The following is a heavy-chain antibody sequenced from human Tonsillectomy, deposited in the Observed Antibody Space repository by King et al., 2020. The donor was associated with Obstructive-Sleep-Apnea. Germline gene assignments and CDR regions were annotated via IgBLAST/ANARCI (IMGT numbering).Heavy chain of an antibody. CDR2: IYYTGST. V-gene: IGHV4-31*03. CDR3: ARTHGAGSYYDNWFDP. CDR1: GGSISSDGYY. D-gene: IGHD3-10*01. J-gene: IGHJ5*02. Sequence: QLQESGPGLVKPSQTLSLTCTVSGGSISSDGYYWGWIRQHPGKGLEWIGYIYYTGSTSYTPSLRSRVTISVDTSKNQFSLKLSAVTAADTAVYYCARTHGAGSYYDNWFDPWGQGTLVTVSS.